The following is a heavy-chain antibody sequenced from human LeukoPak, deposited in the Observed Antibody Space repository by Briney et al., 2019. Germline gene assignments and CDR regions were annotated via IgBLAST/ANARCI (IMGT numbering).Heavy chain of an antibody. D-gene: IGHD3-10*01. Sequence: GGSLRLSCAASGFTFSSYWMHWVRQAPGKGLVWVSRINSDGSSTSYADSVKGRFTISRENAKNTLYLQMNSLRAEDTAVFYCARDYGSGRTLGYWGQGTLVTVSS. V-gene: IGHV3-74*01. CDR3: ARDYGSGRTLGY. J-gene: IGHJ4*02. CDR1: GFTFSSYW. CDR2: INSDGSST.